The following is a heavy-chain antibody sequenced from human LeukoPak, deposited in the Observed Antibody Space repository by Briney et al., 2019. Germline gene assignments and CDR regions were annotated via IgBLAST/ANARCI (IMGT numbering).Heavy chain of an antibody. Sequence: PGGSLRLSRAASGFTFSSYWMTWVRQAPGKGLEWVANIKQDGSEKYCVDSVKGRFTISRDNAKNSLYLQMNSLRAEDTAVYYCARARGAAAALEVDYWGQGTLVTVSS. V-gene: IGHV3-7*03. D-gene: IGHD6-13*01. CDR3: ARARGAAAALEVDY. CDR1: GFTFSSYW. J-gene: IGHJ4*02. CDR2: IKQDGSEK.